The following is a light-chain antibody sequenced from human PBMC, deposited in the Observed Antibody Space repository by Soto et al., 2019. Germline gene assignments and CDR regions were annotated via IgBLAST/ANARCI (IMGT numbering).Light chain of an antibody. Sequence: IVMTQSPATLSLSPGERATLSCRASQSVSSYLAWYQQKPGQAPRLLIYDASSRATGIPARFSGSGSGTDFTLTISSLQSEDFAVYYCQQYNNWPWTFGQGTKVDIK. CDR3: QQYNNWPWT. CDR1: QSVSSY. V-gene: IGKV3D-15*01. CDR2: DAS. J-gene: IGKJ1*01.